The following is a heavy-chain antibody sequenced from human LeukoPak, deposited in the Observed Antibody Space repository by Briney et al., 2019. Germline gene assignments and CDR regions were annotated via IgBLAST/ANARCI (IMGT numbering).Heavy chain of an antibody. J-gene: IGHJ4*02. D-gene: IGHD2-15*01. V-gene: IGHV5-51*01. CDR2: IYPGDSDT. Sequence: GESLKISCQGSGYSSNSYWIAWVRQMPGKGLEWMGIIYPGDSDTRYSPSFRGQITISADKSINTACLRWSSLKASDTAMYYCARAYYCGGGSCKLEYWGQGTLVTVSS. CDR1: GYSSNSYW. CDR3: ARAYYCGGGSCKLEY.